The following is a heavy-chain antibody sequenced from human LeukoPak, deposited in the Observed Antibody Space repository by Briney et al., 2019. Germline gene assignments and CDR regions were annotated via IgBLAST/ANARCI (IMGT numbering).Heavy chain of an antibody. V-gene: IGHV3-23*01. CDR3: AKAKYDYGDPVGWFNP. J-gene: IGHJ5*02. Sequence: GGSLRLSCAASGFTFSSHAMSWVRQAPGKGLEWVSAILGSGSSTYYADSVKGRFTISRDNSKNTLYLQMNSLRAEDTAVYYCAKAKYDYGDPVGWFNPWGQGTLVTVSS. D-gene: IGHD4-17*01. CDR1: GFTFSSHA. CDR2: ILGSGSST.